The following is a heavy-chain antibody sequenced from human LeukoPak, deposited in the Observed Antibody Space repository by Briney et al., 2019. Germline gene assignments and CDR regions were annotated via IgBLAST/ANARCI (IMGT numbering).Heavy chain of an antibody. J-gene: IGHJ4*02. D-gene: IGHD2-2*01. CDR2: INPSGGST. Sequence: GASVKVSCKASGYTFTSYYMHWVRQAPGQGLEWMGIINPSGGSTSYAQKFQGRVTMTRDTSTSTVYMELSSLRSEDTAVYYCAREGVVPAAKVGVFDYRGQGTLVTVSS. CDR1: GYTFTSYY. CDR3: AREGVVPAAKVGVFDY. V-gene: IGHV1-46*01.